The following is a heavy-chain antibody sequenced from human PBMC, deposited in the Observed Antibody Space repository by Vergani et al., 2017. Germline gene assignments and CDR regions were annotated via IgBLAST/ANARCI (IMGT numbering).Heavy chain of an antibody. CDR2: INPNSGGT. CDR1: GYTFTGYS. D-gene: IGHD3-3*01. CDR3: ARGCSYDFWSCYYPSLGY. V-gene: IGHV1-2*02. Sequence: QVQLVQSGAEVKKPGASVKVSCKASGYTFTGYSMNWVRQAPGQGLEWMGWINPNSGGTNYAQKFQGRVTMTRDTSISTVYMELSSLRFEDTAVYYCARGCSYDFWSCYYPSLGYWGQGTLVTVSS. J-gene: IGHJ4*02.